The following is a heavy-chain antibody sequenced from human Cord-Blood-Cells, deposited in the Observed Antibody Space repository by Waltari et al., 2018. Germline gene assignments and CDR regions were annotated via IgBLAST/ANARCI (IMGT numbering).Heavy chain of an antibody. D-gene: IGHD3-9*01. CDR1: GFTFSSYA. J-gene: IGHJ4*02. V-gene: IGHV3-23*01. CDR2: ISGSGGST. Sequence: EVQLLESGGGLVQPGGSLRLSCAASGFTFSSYAMSWVRQAAGRGLEWVSAISGSGGSTYYADSVKGRCTISRDNSKNTLYLQMNILRAEDTAVYYCAKYPRHYDILTGYFDYWGQGTLVTVSS. CDR3: AKYPRHYDILTGYFDY.